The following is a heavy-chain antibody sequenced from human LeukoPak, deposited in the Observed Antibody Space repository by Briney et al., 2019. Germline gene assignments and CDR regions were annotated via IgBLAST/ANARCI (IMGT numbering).Heavy chain of an antibody. D-gene: IGHD3-3*01. CDR3: AKTYDFWSGYPEDY. V-gene: IGHV4-4*07. Sequence: SETLSLTCTVSGGSISSYYWSWIRQPAGKGLEWIGRIYTSGSTNYNPSLKSRVTMSVDTSKNQFSLKLSSVTAADTAVYYCAKTYDFWSGYPEDYWGQGTLVTVSS. CDR1: GGSISSYY. CDR2: IYTSGST. J-gene: IGHJ4*02.